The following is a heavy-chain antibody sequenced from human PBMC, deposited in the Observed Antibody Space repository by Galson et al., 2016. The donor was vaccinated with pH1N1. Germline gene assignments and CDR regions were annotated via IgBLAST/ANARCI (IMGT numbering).Heavy chain of an antibody. J-gene: IGHJ4*02. V-gene: IGHV1-18*01. Sequence: SVKVSCKASGFTFTTYGFNWVRQAPGQGLEWMGGVSAYSGKTNYAQKFQGRVTMTTDTSTNTAYMELASLESDATSVYYCARDEGGDFWSGYYYFDYWGQGTLVTVSS. CDR3: ARDEGGDFWSGYYYFDY. D-gene: IGHD3-3*01. CDR2: VSAYSGKT. CDR1: GFTFTTYG.